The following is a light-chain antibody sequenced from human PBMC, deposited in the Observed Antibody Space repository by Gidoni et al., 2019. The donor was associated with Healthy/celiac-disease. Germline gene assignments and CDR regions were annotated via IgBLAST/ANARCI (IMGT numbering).Light chain of an antibody. V-gene: IGKV1-39*01. CDR1: QSISSY. Sequence: DIQMTQSPYSLSASVGDRVTITCRASQSISSYLNWYQQKPGKAPKLLIYAASSLQSGVPSRFSGSGSGTDFTLTISSLQPEDFATYYCQQSYSTPRAITFGQGTRLEIK. CDR2: AAS. CDR3: QQSYSTPRAIT. J-gene: IGKJ5*01.